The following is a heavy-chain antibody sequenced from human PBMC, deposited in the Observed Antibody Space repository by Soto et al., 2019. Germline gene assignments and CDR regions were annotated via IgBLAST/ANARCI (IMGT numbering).Heavy chain of an antibody. D-gene: IGHD4-17*01. CDR3: ARDHPTTVTNNWFDP. J-gene: IGHJ5*02. V-gene: IGHV1-18*01. Sequence: QVQLVQSGAEVKKPGASVKVSCKASGYTFTSYGISWVRQAPGQGLEWMGWISAYNGNTNYAQKLQGRVTMTTDTSXTTAYMELRSLRSDDTAVYYCARDHPTTVTNNWFDPWGQGTLVTVSS. CDR1: GYTFTSYG. CDR2: ISAYNGNT.